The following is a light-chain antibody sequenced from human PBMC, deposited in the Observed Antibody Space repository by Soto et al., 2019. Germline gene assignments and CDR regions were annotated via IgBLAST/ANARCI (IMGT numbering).Light chain of an antibody. CDR1: QSVSSGY. Sequence: IMLMQSPGTLSLSPGERATLSCRASQSVSSGYLAWYQQKLGQTPRLLIFGASNRATGIPDRFTGSGSGTDFTLTVNRLEPEDFAVYYCHQYDTSPWTFGQGTKVEIK. V-gene: IGKV3-20*01. CDR2: GAS. CDR3: HQYDTSPWT. J-gene: IGKJ1*01.